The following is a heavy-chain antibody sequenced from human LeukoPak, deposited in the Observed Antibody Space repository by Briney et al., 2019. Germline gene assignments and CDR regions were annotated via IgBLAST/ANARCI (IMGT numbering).Heavy chain of an antibody. CDR2: IKQDGSEK. Sequence: GGSLRLSCAASGFTFSNAWMSWVRQAPGKGLEWVANIKQDGSEKFYVDSVKGRFTISRDNAKNSLYLQMYSLRADDTSVYYCAREQLGIGLEYWGQGTLVSVSS. D-gene: IGHD7-27*01. J-gene: IGHJ4*02. V-gene: IGHV3-7*01. CDR3: AREQLGIGLEY. CDR1: GFTFSNAW.